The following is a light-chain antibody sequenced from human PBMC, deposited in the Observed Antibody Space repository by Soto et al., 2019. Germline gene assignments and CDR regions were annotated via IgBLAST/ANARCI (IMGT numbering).Light chain of an antibody. CDR3: QQYDKWPPT. CDR1: QSVSRY. CDR2: DAS. Sequence: EIVLTQSPSTLSLSPGERATLSCRASQSVSRYLAWYQQKPGQAPRLLIYDASNRATGIPARFSGSGSGTDFTLTISRLEPEDFAVYYCQQYDKWPPTFGQGTKVDI. J-gene: IGKJ1*01. V-gene: IGKV3-11*01.